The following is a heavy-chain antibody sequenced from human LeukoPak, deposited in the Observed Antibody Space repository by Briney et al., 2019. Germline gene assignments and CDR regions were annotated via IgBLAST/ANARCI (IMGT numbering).Heavy chain of an antibody. Sequence: GGSLRLSCAASGFTFSSYAMSWVRQAPGKGLEWVSFISGSGGSTYYADSVKSRFTISRDNSKNTLYLQMNSLRAEDTAVYYCAKEEDYYDSSGYGDWGQGTLVTVSS. D-gene: IGHD3-22*01. CDR2: ISGSGGST. J-gene: IGHJ4*02. CDR1: GFTFSSYA. CDR3: AKEEDYYDSSGYGD. V-gene: IGHV3-23*01.